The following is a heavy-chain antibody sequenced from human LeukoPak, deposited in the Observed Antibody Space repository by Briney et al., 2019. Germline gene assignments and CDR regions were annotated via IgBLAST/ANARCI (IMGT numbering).Heavy chain of an antibody. D-gene: IGHD2-2*01. CDR3: ARLHLVVPAAMFYNWFDP. V-gene: IGHV1-2*06. CDR1: GYTFTVYY. J-gene: IGHJ5*02. Sequence: AWATFSCTASGYTFTVYYMRWVRHAPGQGRGWVGRINPNSGGTHYAQQSQGRVTMTRDTSISTAYTELSRLRSDDTAVYYCARLHLVVPAAMFYNWFDPWGQGTLVTVSS. CDR2: INPNSGGT.